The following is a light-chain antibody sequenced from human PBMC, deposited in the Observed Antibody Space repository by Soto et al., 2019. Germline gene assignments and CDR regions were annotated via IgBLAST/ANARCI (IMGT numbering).Light chain of an antibody. CDR2: DNV. CDR1: SSNIGAGYD. Sequence: QSVLTQSPSVSGAPGQRVTISCTGSSSNIGAGYDVHWYQQLPGTAPKLLIYDNVNRPSGIPDRFSGSKSGASASLTITGLQAEDEADYCCQSYDSSLSGALFGGGTKLTVL. J-gene: IGLJ2*01. V-gene: IGLV1-40*01. CDR3: QSYDSSLSGAL.